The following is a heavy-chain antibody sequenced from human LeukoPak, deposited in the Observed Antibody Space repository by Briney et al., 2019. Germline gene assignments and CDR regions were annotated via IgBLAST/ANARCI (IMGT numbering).Heavy chain of an antibody. CDR2: IYTGGGT. J-gene: IGHJ4*02. Sequence: PSETLSLTCTASGGSISNYYWSWIRQPAGKGLEWIGRIYTGGGTNYNPSLKSRVTMSVSKNHFSLKLSSVTAADTAVYHCARSSRVAGGHYYFDYWGQGTLVTVSS. D-gene: IGHD6-13*01. V-gene: IGHV4-4*07. CDR3: ARSSRVAGGHYYFDY. CDR1: GGSISNYY.